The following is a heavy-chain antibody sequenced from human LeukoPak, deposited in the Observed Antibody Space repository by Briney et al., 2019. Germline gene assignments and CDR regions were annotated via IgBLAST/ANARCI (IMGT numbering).Heavy chain of an antibody. CDR2: ISGSGGTT. J-gene: IGHJ4*02. CDR3: AKDLPDYDILTGLFDY. CDR1: GFTFSSYA. V-gene: IGHV3-23*01. D-gene: IGHD3-9*01. Sequence: GGSLRLSCAASGFTFSSYAMSWVRQAPGKGLEWVSAISGSGGTTYYADSVKGRFTISRDNSENTLYLQMNSLRAEDTAVYYCAKDLPDYDILTGLFDYWGQGTLVTVSS.